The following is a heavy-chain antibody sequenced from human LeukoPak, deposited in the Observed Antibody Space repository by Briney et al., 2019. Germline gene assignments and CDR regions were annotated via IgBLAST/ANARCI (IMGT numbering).Heavy chain of an antibody. J-gene: IGHJ4*02. CDR3: ARHLGTYSDH. D-gene: IGHD7-27*01. CDR1: GFTFSSYE. Sequence: PGGSLRLSCAASGFTFSSYEMNWVRQAPGKGLEWVSYISSSGSTIYYADSVKGRFTISRDNAKNTLYLQVNSLRADDTAVYYCARHLGTYSDHWGQGTLVTVSS. CDR2: ISSSGSTI. V-gene: IGHV3-48*03.